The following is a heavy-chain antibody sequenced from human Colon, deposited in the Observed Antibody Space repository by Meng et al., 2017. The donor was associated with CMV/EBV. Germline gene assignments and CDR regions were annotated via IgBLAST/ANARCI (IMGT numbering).Heavy chain of an antibody. CDR3: ARVYSEMATAGYYYGMDV. CDR2: ISSSSSYI. Sequence: GESLKISCAASGFTFSSYSMNWVRQAPGKGLEWVSSISSSSSYIYYADSVKGRFTISRDNAKNSLYLQMNSLRAEDTAVYYCARVYSEMATAGYYYGMDVWGQGTTVTVSS. J-gene: IGHJ6*02. D-gene: IGHD5-24*01. V-gene: IGHV3-21*01. CDR1: GFTFSSYS.